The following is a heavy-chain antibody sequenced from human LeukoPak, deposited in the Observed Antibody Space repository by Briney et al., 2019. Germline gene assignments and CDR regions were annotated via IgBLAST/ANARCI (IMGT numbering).Heavy chain of an antibody. CDR3: ARDKDYSESGLLGYYYYYMDV. D-gene: IGHD4-11*01. CDR2: INPSGGST. CDR1: GYTFSSYY. Sequence: ASVKVSCKASGYTFSSYYMHWVRQAPGQGLEWMGIINPSGGSTSYAQKFQGRVTMTRYTSTSTVYMELSSLRSEDTAVYYCARDKDYSESGLLGYYYYYMDVWGKGTTVTVSS. V-gene: IGHV1-46*01. J-gene: IGHJ6*03.